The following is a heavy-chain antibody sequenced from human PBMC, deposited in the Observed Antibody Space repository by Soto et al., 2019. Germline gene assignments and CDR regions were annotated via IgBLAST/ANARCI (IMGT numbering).Heavy chain of an antibody. Sequence: ASVKVSCKASGYTFTSYDINWVLQATGQGLEWMGWMNPNSGNTGYAQKFQGRVTMTRNTSISTAYMELSSLRSEDTAVYYCARDQFPWFGELTYYYYGMDVWGQGTTVTVSS. CDR1: GYTFTSYD. J-gene: IGHJ6*02. V-gene: IGHV1-8*01. D-gene: IGHD3-10*01. CDR2: MNPNSGNT. CDR3: ARDQFPWFGELTYYYYGMDV.